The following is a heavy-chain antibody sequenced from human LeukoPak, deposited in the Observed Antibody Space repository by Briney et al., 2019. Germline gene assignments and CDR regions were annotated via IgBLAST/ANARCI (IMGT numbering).Heavy chain of an antibody. D-gene: IGHD6-13*01. CDR1: GFTFSSYG. Sequence: GRSLRLSCAASGFTFSSYGMHWVRQAPGKGLEWVAVISYDGSNKYYADSVKGRFTISRDNSKNTLYLQMNSLRAEDTAVYYCARAAAGIWWGQGTLVTVSS. CDR2: ISYDGSNK. V-gene: IGHV3-30*03. J-gene: IGHJ4*02. CDR3: ARAAAGIW.